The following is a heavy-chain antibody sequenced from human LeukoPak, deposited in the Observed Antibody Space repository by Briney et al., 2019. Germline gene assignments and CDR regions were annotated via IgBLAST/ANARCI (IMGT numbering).Heavy chain of an antibody. CDR3: ARDPRSYYDSSGYWALDY. D-gene: IGHD3-22*01. CDR2: ISSSSSYM. V-gene: IGHV3-21*01. CDR1: GFTFSSYA. Sequence: PGGSLRLSCAASGFTFSSYAMNWVRQAPGKGLEWVSSISSSSSYMYYADSVKGRFTISRDNAKNSLYLQMNSLRAEDTAVYYCARDPRSYYDSSGYWALDYWGQGTLVTVSS. J-gene: IGHJ4*02.